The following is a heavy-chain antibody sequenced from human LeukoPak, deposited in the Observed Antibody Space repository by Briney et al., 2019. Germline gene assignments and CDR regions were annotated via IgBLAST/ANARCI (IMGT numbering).Heavy chain of an antibody. J-gene: IGHJ1*01. CDR2: ISYDGSNK. CDR3: AKDGMVYAIEYFQH. V-gene: IGHV3-30*18. CDR1: GFTFSSYG. Sequence: GGSLRLSCAASGFTFSSYGMHWVRQAPGKGLEWVAVISYDGSNKYYADSVKGRFTISRDNSKNTLYLQMNSLRAEDTAVYYCAKDGMVYAIEYFQHWGQGTLVTVSS. D-gene: IGHD2-8*01.